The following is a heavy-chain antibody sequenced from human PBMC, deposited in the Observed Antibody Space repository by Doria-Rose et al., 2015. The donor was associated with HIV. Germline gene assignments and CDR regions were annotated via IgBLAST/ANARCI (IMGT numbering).Heavy chain of an antibody. CDR1: GVSLSSPGMG. V-gene: IGHV2-26*01. Sequence: QITLKESGPVLVKPTETLTLTCTVSGVSLSSPGMGVGWIRQPPGKALEWLANMFSDDERSYKTSLKSRLTISRGTSKSQVVLTMTDMDPVGTATYYCARIKSSRWYHKYYFDFWGQGTLVIVSA. D-gene: IGHD6-13*01. CDR3: ARIKSSRWYHKYYFDF. CDR2: MFSDDER. J-gene: IGHJ4*02.